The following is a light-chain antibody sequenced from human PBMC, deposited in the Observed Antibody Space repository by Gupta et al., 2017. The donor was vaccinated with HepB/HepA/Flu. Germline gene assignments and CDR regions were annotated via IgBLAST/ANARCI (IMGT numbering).Light chain of an antibody. Sequence: EIVMTQSPDTLSFSPGERSTLSCRASQRISSNLAWYQKKPGQAPRLIMYAASTRAIGITARFRGGGDMKDFTPTSSGRQYEAFAVYYEHQNNTLFTFGRGTKVDIK. J-gene: IGKJ4*01. V-gene: IGKV3-15*01. CDR2: AAS. CDR3: HQNNTLFT. CDR1: QRISSN.